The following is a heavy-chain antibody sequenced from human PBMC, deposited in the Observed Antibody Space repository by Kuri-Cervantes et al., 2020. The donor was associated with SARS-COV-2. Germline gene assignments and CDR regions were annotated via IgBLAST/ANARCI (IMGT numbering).Heavy chain of an antibody. J-gene: IGHJ6*03. CDR3: ARIHGDYYYMDV. D-gene: IGHD5-18*01. V-gene: IGHV4-59*01. Sequence: GSLRLSCTVSGGSISSYYWSWIRQPPGKGLEWIGYVYYSGSTNYNPSLKSRVTISVNTSKNQFSLKLSSVTAADTAVYYCARIHGDYYYMDVWGKGTTVTVSS. CDR2: VYYSGST. CDR1: GGSISSYY.